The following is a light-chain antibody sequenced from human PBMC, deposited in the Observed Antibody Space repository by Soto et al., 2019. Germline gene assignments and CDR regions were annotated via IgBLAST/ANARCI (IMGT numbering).Light chain of an antibody. CDR1: QSISSD. J-gene: IGKJ1*01. V-gene: IGKV3-15*01. CDR2: GAS. CDR3: QQYNNWPRT. Sequence: EIVMTQSPDTLSVSPGERATLSCRASQSISSDLGWYQQKPGQAPRLLISGASTRATGVPARFSGSGSGTEFTLTISSLQSEHFAVYYCQQYNNWPRTFGQGTKVEIK.